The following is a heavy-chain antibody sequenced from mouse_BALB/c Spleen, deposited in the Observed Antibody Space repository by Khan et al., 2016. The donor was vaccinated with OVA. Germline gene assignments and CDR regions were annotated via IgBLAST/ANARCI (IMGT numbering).Heavy chain of an antibody. CDR2: INPTSGYT. V-gene: IGHV1-7*01. CDR1: GYTFTSYW. CDR3: ARDRTDY. Sequence: VELVESGAELAKPGASVKMSCTASGYTFTSYWMHWIKQRPGQGLEWIGYINPTSGYTDYNQKFKDKATLTADKSSSTAYMQLSSLTSDDSAVYYCARDRTDYWGQGTALTVSS. J-gene: IGHJ2*01.